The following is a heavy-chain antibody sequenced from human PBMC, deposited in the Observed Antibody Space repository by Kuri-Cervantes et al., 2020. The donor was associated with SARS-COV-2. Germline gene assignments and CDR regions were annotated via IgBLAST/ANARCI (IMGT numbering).Heavy chain of an antibody. CDR3: ARDVAAGRAYYYYMDV. CDR2: ISSSSSYI. V-gene: IGHV3-21*01. D-gene: IGHD6-13*01. J-gene: IGHJ6*03. CDR1: GFTFSSYS. Sequence: GGSLRLSCAASGFTFSSYSMNWVRQAPGKGLEWVSSISSSSSYIYYADSVKGRFTISRDNAKNSLYLQMNSLRTEDTAVYYCARDVAAGRAYYYYMDVWGKGITVTVSS.